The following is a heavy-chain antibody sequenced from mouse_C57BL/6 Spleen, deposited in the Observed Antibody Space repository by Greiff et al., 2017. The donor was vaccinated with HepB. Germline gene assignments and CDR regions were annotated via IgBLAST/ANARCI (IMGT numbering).Heavy chain of an antibody. CDR1: GFTFSSYA. D-gene: IGHD2-1*01. CDR2: ISDGGSYT. J-gene: IGHJ2*01. CDR3: ARAFYYGNQYFDY. Sequence: VQLKESGGGLVKPGGSLKLSCAASGFTFSSYAMSWVRQTPEKRLEWVATISDGGSYTYYPDNVKGRFTISRDNAKNNLYLQMSHLKSEDTAMYYCARAFYYGNQYFDYWGQGTTLTVSS. V-gene: IGHV5-4*01.